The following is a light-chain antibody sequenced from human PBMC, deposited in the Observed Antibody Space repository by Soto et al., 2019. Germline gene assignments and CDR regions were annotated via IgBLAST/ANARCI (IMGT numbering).Light chain of an antibody. Sequence: EILLTPSPGTMSLSPGSRSTRSCMASQSVSSSYLAWYQQKPGQDPRLLIYGESSRATGIKDRFSGSGSGTDFTLTIRRLEPEDFALYYCQQSGGSPRTFGQGTKVEIK. CDR2: GES. V-gene: IGKV3-20*01. CDR3: QQSGGSPRT. J-gene: IGKJ1*01. CDR1: QSVSSSY.